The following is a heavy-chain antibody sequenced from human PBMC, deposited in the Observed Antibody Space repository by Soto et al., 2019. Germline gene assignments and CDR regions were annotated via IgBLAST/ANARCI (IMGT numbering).Heavy chain of an antibody. D-gene: IGHD2-2*01. CDR3: ARVRRYCSSTSCYPSY. V-gene: IGHV1-8*01. Sequence: QVQLVQSGAEVKKPGASVKVSCKASGYTFTSYDINWVRQATGQGLEWMGWMNPNSGNPGYAQKFQGRVTMTRNTSISTAYMELSSLRSEDTAVYYCARVRRYCSSTSCYPSYWGQGTLVTVSS. CDR1: GYTFTSYD. J-gene: IGHJ4*02. CDR2: MNPNSGNP.